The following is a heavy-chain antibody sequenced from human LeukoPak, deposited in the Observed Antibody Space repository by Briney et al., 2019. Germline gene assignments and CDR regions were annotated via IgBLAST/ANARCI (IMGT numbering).Heavy chain of an antibody. D-gene: IGHD3-16*01. V-gene: IGHV3-23*03. J-gene: IGHJ3*02. Sequence: PGGSLRLSCAASGFTFSSYAMSWVRQAPGKGLEWVSVIYSGGSTYFADSVKGRFTISRDNSKNTLYLQMNSLRAEDTAVYYCARMGYDAFDIWGQGTMVTVSA. CDR2: IYSGGST. CDR1: GFTFSSYA. CDR3: ARMGYDAFDI.